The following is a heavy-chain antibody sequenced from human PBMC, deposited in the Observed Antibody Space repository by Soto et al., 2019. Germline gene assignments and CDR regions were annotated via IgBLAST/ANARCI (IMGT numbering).Heavy chain of an antibody. CDR3: AKQQGDSSSSDY. CDR1: GFTFSHYG. CDR2: ISYDGSNK. Sequence: SLRLSCAAYGFTFSHYGMHWVRQAPGKGLQWVAAISYDGSNKYYADPVKGRLTISRDNSKNTLHLQMKSLRVDDTAVYFCAKQQGDSSSSDYWGRGTLVTVSS. J-gene: IGHJ4*02. D-gene: IGHD6-13*01. V-gene: IGHV3-30*18.